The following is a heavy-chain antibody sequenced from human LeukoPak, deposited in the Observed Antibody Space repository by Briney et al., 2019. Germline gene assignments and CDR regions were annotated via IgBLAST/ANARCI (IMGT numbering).Heavy chain of an antibody. Sequence: GGSLRLSCAAPGFTFSSYGMHWVRQAPGKGLEWVAVILYVGSNKYYADSVKGRFTISRDNSKNTLYLQMNSLRAEDTAVYYCAKDVAYSYYYDSSGSDGRYYGMDVWGQGTTVTVSS. D-gene: IGHD3-22*01. CDR3: AKDVAYSYYYDSSGSDGRYYGMDV. CDR1: GFTFSSYG. CDR2: ILYVGSNK. J-gene: IGHJ6*02. V-gene: IGHV3-30*18.